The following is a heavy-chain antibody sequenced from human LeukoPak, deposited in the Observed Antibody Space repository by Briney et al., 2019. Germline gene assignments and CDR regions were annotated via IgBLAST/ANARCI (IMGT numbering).Heavy chain of an antibody. CDR1: GGTFSSYA. CDR3: ARGRNYYDSSGYLNWFDP. D-gene: IGHD3-22*01. Sequence: SVKVSCKASGGTFSSYAISWVRQAPGQGLEWMGGIIPIFGTANYAQKFQGRVTITADESTSTAYMELSSLRSEDTAVCYCARGRNYYDSSGYLNWFDPWGQGTLVTVSS. V-gene: IGHV1-69*13. J-gene: IGHJ5*02. CDR2: IIPIFGTA.